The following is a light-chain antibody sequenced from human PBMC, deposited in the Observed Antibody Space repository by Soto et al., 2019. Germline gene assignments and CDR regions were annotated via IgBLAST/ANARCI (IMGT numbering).Light chain of an antibody. J-gene: IGKJ1*01. CDR3: QHYGTSLWT. Sequence: EIVLTQSPGTLSLSPGERATLSCRASQNVSSSYLAWYQQKPGQAPRLLIYGVSSRATGVPDRFSGSGSGTDFNLTISRLEPEDFAVYYCQHYGTSLWTFGQGTKVEIK. CDR1: QNVSSSY. CDR2: GVS. V-gene: IGKV3-20*01.